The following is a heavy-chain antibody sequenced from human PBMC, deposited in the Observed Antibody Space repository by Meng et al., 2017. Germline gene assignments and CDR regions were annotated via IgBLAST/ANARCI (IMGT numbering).Heavy chain of an antibody. CDR3: ATGAAAADH. CDR1: GIRFTDAW. J-gene: IGHJ4*02. CDR2: IKRNRDGGTI. Sequence: EVRVVESGGGLVRPAGSRGLSCVASGIRFTDAWMSWVRQAPGKGLEWVGRIKRNRDGGTIDYAARVKGRFTISRDESKNTLYLQMDSLITEDTAVYFCATGAAAADHWGQGTLVTVSS. D-gene: IGHD6-13*01. V-gene: IGHV3-15*01.